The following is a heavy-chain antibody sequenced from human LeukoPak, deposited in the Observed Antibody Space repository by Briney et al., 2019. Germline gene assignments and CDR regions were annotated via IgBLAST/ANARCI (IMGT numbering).Heavy chain of an antibody. D-gene: IGHD2-21*02. CDR3: AKHDGPIVVVTVKLDY. V-gene: IGHV3-30*18. Sequence: GGSLRLSCAASGFTFSSYWMSWVRQAPGKGLEWVAVISYDGSNKYYADSVKGRFTISRDNTKNTLFLQMSSLRPEDTAVYYCAKHDGPIVVVTVKLDYWGQGTLVTVSS. CDR1: GFTFSSYW. CDR2: ISYDGSNK. J-gene: IGHJ4*02.